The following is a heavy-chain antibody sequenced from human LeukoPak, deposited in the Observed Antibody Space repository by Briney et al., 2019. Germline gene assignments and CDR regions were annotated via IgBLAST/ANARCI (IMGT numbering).Heavy chain of an antibody. CDR2: IYPGDSDT. J-gene: IGHJ4*02. CDR3: ARQGGYYDSSGYYYAGHYFDY. D-gene: IGHD3-22*01. V-gene: IGHV5-51*01. CDR1: GYSFTSYW. Sequence: GESLKISCKGSGYSFTSYWIGWVRQMPGKGLEWMGIIYPGDSDTRYSPSFQGQVTISADKSISTASLQWSSLKASDTAMYYCARQGGYYDSSGYYYAGHYFDYWGQGTLVTVSS.